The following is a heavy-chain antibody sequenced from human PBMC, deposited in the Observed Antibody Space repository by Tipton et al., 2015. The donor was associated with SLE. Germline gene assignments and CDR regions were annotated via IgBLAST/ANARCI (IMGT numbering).Heavy chain of an antibody. J-gene: IGHJ4*02. CDR1: GGSIRSSRHF. CDR2: IYYSGSS. V-gene: IGHV4-39*07. Sequence: TLSLTCTVSGGSIRSSRHFWGWIRQPPGKGLEWIGRIYYSGSSYYNPSLKSRVTISVDTSKNQFSLKLSSVTAADTAVYYCARDPNGGYGSFDYWGLGALVTASS. CDR3: ARDPNGGYGSFDY. D-gene: IGHD7-27*01.